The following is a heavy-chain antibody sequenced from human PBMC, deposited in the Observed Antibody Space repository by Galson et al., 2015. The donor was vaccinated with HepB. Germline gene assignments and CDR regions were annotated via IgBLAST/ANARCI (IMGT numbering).Heavy chain of an antibody. CDR3: ARGLSGYSDNYFDY. CDR1: GGTFSSYA. V-gene: IGHV1-69*06. CDR2: IIPIFGTA. J-gene: IGHJ4*02. Sequence: SVKVSCKASGGTFSSYAISWVRQAPGQGLEWMGGIIPIFGTANYAQKFQGRVTITADKSTSTAYMELSSLRSEDTAVYYCARGLSGYSDNYFDYWGQGTLVTVSS. D-gene: IGHD4-23*01.